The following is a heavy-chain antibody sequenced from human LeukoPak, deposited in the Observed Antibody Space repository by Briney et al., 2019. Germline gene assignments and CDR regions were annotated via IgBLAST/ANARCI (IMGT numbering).Heavy chain of an antibody. J-gene: IGHJ4*02. CDR3: TRERYSYGVFDY. Sequence: PSETLSLTCTVSGGSISSYYWSWIRQPAGKGLEWIGRIYTSGSTNYNPSLKSRVTTSVDTSKNQFSLKLSSVTAADTAVYYCTRERYSYGVFDYWGQGTLVTVSS. CDR1: GGSISSYY. V-gene: IGHV4-4*07. D-gene: IGHD5-18*01. CDR2: IYTSGST.